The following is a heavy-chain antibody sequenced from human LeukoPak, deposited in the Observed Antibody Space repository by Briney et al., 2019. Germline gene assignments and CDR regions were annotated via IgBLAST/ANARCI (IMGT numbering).Heavy chain of an antibody. V-gene: IGHV1-69*04. CDR3: ARDGCGGDCRPNYYYYYGMDV. Sequence: SVKVSCKASGGAFSSYAISWVRQAPGQGLEWMGRIIPILGIANYAQKFQGRVTITADKSTSTAYMELSSLRSEDTAVYYCARDGCGGDCRPNYYYYYGMDVWGQGTTVTVSS. CDR2: IIPILGIA. D-gene: IGHD2-21*02. J-gene: IGHJ6*02. CDR1: GGAFSSYA.